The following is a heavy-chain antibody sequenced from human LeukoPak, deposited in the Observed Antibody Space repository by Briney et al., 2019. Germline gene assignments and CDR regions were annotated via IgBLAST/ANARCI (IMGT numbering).Heavy chain of an antibody. D-gene: IGHD1-26*01. Sequence: PSETRCLTWTVSGGSISSYYWSWIRQPPGKGLECIGYICTSEITNYSTTLKSRVTISVNTSKIQFSLKLSSVTAADAAVYYCARHPDSVGAFDYWGQGTLVTVSS. V-gene: IGHV4-4*09. CDR3: ARHPDSVGAFDY. CDR1: GGSISSYY. CDR2: ICTSEIT. J-gene: IGHJ4*02.